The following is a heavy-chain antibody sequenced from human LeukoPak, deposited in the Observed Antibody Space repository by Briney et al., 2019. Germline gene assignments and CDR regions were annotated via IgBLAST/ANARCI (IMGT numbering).Heavy chain of an antibody. D-gene: IGHD3-22*01. J-gene: IGHJ4*02. Sequence: GGSLRLSCAASGFTFSSYAMSWVRQAPGKGLEWVSAISGSGGSTYYADSVKGRFTISRDNSKNTLYLQMNSLRAEDTAVYYCAKTLITMIVVVPRRGMVPFDYWGQGTLVTVSS. CDR2: ISGSGGST. V-gene: IGHV3-23*01. CDR1: GFTFSSYA. CDR3: AKTLITMIVVVPRRGMVPFDY.